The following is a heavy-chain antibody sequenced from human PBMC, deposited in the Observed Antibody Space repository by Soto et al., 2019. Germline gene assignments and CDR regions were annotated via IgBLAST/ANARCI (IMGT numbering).Heavy chain of an antibody. J-gene: IGHJ4*02. CDR1: GYTFTRYG. CDR3: ASSLRVDYYDSSGYYSV. V-gene: IGHV1-18*01. D-gene: IGHD3-22*01. Sequence: ASVKVCCKASGYTFTRYGISWVRQAPGQGLEWMGWISAYNGNTNYAQKLQGRVTMTTDTSTSTAYMELRSLRSDDTAVYYCASSLRVDYYDSSGYYSVWGQGTLVTASS. CDR2: ISAYNGNT.